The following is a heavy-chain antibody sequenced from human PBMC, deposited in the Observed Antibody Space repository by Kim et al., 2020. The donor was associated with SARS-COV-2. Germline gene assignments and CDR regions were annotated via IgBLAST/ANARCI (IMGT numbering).Heavy chain of an antibody. CDR3: AAVHWDRLETEPFDY. V-gene: IGHV1-58*01. Sequence: SVKVSCKASGFTFTSSAVQWVRQARGQRLEWIGWIVVGSGNTNYAQKFQERVTITRDMSTSTAYMELSSLRSEDTAVYYCAAVHWDRLETEPFDYWGQGTLVTVSS. D-gene: IGHD1-1*01. CDR2: IVVGSGNT. CDR1: GFTFTSSA. J-gene: IGHJ4*02.